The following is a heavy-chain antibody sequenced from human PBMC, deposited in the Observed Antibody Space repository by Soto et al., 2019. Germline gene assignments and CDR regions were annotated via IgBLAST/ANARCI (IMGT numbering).Heavy chain of an antibody. Sequence: QVTLKESGPVLVKPTETLTLTCTVSGFSLSNARMGVSWIRQPPGKALEWLAHIFSNDEKSYSTSLKSRLTISQDTSKSQVVLTMTTMDPVDTATYYCARILSDFPSRWTPFDYWGQGTLVTVSS. J-gene: IGHJ4*02. CDR1: GFSLSNARMG. D-gene: IGHD6-13*01. V-gene: IGHV2-26*01. CDR2: IFSNDEK. CDR3: ARILSDFPSRWTPFDY.